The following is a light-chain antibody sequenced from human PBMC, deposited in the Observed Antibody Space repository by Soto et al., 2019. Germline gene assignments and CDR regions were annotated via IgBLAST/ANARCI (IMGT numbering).Light chain of an antibody. CDR2: EVS. Sequence: QSVLTQPASVSGSPGQSITVSCTGTSSDVGGYNYVSWYQHHPGKAPKLLIYEVSHRPSGVSDRFSGSKSGYTASLTISGLHTEDEADYYCCSYTSTTNGVFGGGTKVTVL. V-gene: IGLV2-14*01. CDR3: CSYTSTTNGV. CDR1: SSDVGGYNY. J-gene: IGLJ3*02.